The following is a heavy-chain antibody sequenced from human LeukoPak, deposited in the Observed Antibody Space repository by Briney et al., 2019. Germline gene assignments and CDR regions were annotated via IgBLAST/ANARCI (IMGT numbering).Heavy chain of an antibody. CDR1: GSTFSSYW. V-gene: IGHV3-7*03. CDR3: SRGDSKYGMDV. Sequence: GGSLRLSCAVSGSTFSSYWMSWVRQAPGKGLEWVANIKQDGSEKYYVDSVKGRFTISRDNSQTTLYLQMNSLRAEDTAIYYCSRGDSKYGMDVWGQGTTVTVSS. J-gene: IGHJ6*02. CDR2: IKQDGSEK. D-gene: IGHD4-17*01.